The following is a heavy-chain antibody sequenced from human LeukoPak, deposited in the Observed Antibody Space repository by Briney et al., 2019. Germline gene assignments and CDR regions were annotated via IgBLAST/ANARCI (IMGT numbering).Heavy chain of an antibody. J-gene: IGHJ4*02. D-gene: IGHD1-26*01. CDR2: IYYSGST. Sequence: SETLSLTCTVSGGSISSSSYYWGWIRQPPGKGLEWIGSIYYSGSTYYNPSPKSRVTISVDTSKNQFSLKLSSVTAADTAVYYCARLSDRLGGALDYWGQGTLVTVSS. V-gene: IGHV4-39*01. CDR1: GGSISSSSYY. CDR3: ARLSDRLGGALDY.